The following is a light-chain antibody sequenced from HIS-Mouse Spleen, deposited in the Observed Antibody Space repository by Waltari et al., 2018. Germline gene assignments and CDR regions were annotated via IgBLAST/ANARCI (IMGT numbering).Light chain of an antibody. CDR3: QQRSTWLT. CDR2: DAS. Sequence: EIVLTQSPATLSLSPGERATLSCKASQSVSSYLAWYQQKPGQAPRLLIYDASNRATGIPAGFSGSGSGTDFTLTISSLEPEDFAVYYCQQRSTWLTFGGGTKVEIK. CDR1: QSVSSY. V-gene: IGKV3-11*01. J-gene: IGKJ4*01.